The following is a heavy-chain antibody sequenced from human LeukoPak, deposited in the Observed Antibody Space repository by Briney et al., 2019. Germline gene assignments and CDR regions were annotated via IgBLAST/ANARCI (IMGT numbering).Heavy chain of an antibody. V-gene: IGHV3-33*06. J-gene: IGHJ4*02. CDR1: GFTFSHYA. Sequence: GGSLRLSCTTSGFTFSHYAMHWVRQAPGKGLEWVAVIWNDGSDKYYGDSVKGRFTISRDNSKKSVYLQLSSLRVEDTAVYYCAKDAERGFDFSNSLQSWGQGTPVTVSS. CDR2: IWNDGSDK. CDR3: AKDAERGFDFSNSLQS. D-gene: IGHD4-11*01.